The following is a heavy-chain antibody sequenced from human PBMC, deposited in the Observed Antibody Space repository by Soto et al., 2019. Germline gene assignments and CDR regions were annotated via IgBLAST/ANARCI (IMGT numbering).Heavy chain of an antibody. D-gene: IGHD6-13*01. CDR1: GFTLSSYG. V-gene: IGHV3-33*01. CDR2: IWYDGSNK. Sequence: QVQLVESGGGVVQPGRSLRLSCAASGFTLSSYGMHWVRQAPGKGLEWVAVIWYDGSNKYYADSVKGRFTISRDNSKNTLYLQMNSLRAEDTAVYYCARDHAAAGLNWFDPWGQGTLVTVSS. CDR3: ARDHAAAGLNWFDP. J-gene: IGHJ5*02.